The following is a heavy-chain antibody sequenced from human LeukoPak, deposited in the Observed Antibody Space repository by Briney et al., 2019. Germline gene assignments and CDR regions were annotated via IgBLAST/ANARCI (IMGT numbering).Heavy chain of an antibody. V-gene: IGHV1-8*01. Sequence: ASVKVSCKASGYTFTSYDINWVRQATGQGLEWMGWMNPNSGNTGYAQKFQGRVTMTRNTSISTAYMELSSLRSEDTAVYYCALYPARTITMIVPGSYWGQGTLVTVSS. J-gene: IGHJ4*02. CDR1: GYTFTSYD. D-gene: IGHD3-22*01. CDR3: ALYPARTITMIVPGSY. CDR2: MNPNSGNT.